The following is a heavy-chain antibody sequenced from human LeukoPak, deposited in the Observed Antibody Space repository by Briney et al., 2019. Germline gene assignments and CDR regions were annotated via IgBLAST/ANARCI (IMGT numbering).Heavy chain of an antibody. J-gene: IGHJ4*02. CDR2: ISGSGGST. Sequence: GSLRLSCAASGFTFSSYAMSWVRQAPGKGLEWVSAISGSGGSTYYADSVKGRFTISRDNSKNTLYLQMNSLRAEDTAVYYCAKLSSFSSAAGEFDYWGQGTLVTVSS. V-gene: IGHV3-23*01. CDR1: GFTFSSYA. D-gene: IGHD6-13*01. CDR3: AKLSSFSSAAGEFDY.